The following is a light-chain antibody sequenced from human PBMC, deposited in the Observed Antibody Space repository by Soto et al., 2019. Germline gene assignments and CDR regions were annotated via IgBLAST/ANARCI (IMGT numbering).Light chain of an antibody. J-gene: IGKJ3*01. CDR3: QRRSNWRPFPFT. V-gene: IGKV3-11*01. CDR2: DAS. Sequence: EIVLTQSPATLSLSPGQRATLSCRASQSISSYLAWYQQKPGQAPRLLIFDASKRATGIPARFSGSGSGTDFTLTISSLEPEDFAVYYCQRRSNWRPFPFTFGPGTTVDI. CDR1: QSISSY.